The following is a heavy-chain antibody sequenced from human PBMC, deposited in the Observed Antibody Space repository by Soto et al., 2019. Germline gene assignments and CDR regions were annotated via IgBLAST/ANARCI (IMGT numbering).Heavy chain of an antibody. CDR1: GFTFTRAW. J-gene: IGHJ2*01. V-gene: IGHV3-15*07. D-gene: IGHD3-3*01. Sequence: PGGSLRLSCAASGFTFTRAWLNWVRQAPGKGLEWVGRAKSEINGGAVDYAAPVKGRFTISRDASQNTVYLQMNSLRADDTAVYYCSAYLPDWGAYDFDDW. CDR2: AKSEINGGAV. CDR3: SAYLPDWGAYDFDDW.